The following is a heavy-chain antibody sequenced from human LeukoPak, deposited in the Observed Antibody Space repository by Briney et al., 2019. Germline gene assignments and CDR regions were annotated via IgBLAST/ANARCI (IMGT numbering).Heavy chain of an antibody. Sequence: SETLSLTCTVSGASISSTTYYWGWIRQPPRKGLEWIASIYYSGSTYYNPSLKSRVTISLDTSKNQFSLRLSSVTAADTAVYYCARSYSGSFLYWGQGSLVTVSS. J-gene: IGHJ1*01. CDR3: ARSYSGSFLY. D-gene: IGHD1-26*01. CDR2: IYYSGST. CDR1: GASISSTTYY. V-gene: IGHV4-39*07.